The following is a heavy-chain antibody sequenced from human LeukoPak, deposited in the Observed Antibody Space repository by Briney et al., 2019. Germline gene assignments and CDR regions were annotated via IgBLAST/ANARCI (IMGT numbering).Heavy chain of an antibody. V-gene: IGHV5-51*01. D-gene: IGHD4-23*01. Sequence: GESLKISCKGSGYSLSTYWVGWVRQMPGKGLEWMGIIYPGDSDTRYSPSFQGQVAISADKSISTAYLQWSSLKASDTAMYYCARRGFYGSNLYYGMDVWGQGTTVTVSS. CDR3: ARRGFYGSNLYYGMDV. CDR1: GYSLSTYW. CDR2: IYPGDSDT. J-gene: IGHJ6*02.